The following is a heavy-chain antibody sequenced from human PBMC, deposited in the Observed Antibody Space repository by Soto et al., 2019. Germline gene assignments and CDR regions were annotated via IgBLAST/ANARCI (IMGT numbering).Heavy chain of an antibody. CDR1: GFIFGDYG. CDR2: ISWNSGSI. D-gene: IGHD6-19*01. CDR3: TKDYLTAGYNSGWYAH. Sequence: EVLLVESGGGLGQPGRSLRLSCAASGFIFGDYGMHWVRQAPGKGLEWVSGISWNSGSIGYADSVQGRFTISRDNAKNSLYLQMNSLRAEDTAFYYCTKDYLTAGYNSGWYAHWGQGALVTVSS. V-gene: IGHV3-9*01. J-gene: IGHJ5*02.